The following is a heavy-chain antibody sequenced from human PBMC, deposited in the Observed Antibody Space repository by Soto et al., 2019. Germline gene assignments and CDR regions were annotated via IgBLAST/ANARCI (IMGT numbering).Heavy chain of an antibody. CDR3: GNGGHLRLGELSPRGADAFDI. V-gene: IGHV4-39*01. Sequence: QLQLQESGPGLVKPSETLSLTCTVSGGSISSSSYYWGWIRQPPGKGLEWIGSIYYSGSTYYNPSLKSRVIISVDTSKNQFSLKLSSVTAADTAVYYCGNGGHLRLGELSPRGADAFDIWGQGTMVTVSS. CDR2: IYYSGST. D-gene: IGHD3-16*02. J-gene: IGHJ3*02. CDR1: GGSISSSSYY.